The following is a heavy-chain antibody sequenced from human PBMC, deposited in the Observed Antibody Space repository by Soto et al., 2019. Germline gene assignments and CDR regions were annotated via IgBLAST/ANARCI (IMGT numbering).Heavy chain of an antibody. J-gene: IGHJ4*02. D-gene: IGHD3-10*02. CDR1: GGSFSGYY. CDR3: ARARICLDY. Sequence: SETLSLTCAVYGGSFSGYYWSWIRQPPGKGLEWIGEINHSGSTNYNPSLKSRVTISVDTSKNQFSLTLSSVTAADTAVYFCARARICLDYWGQGSLVTVS. V-gene: IGHV4-34*01. CDR2: INHSGST.